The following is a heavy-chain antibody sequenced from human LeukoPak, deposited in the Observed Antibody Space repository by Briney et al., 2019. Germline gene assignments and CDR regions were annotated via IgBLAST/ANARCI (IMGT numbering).Heavy chain of an antibody. CDR2: IYYSGST. J-gene: IGHJ1*01. Sequence: SSETLSLTCTVSGGSISSYHWSWIRQPPGKGLEWIGYIYYSGSTNYNPSLKSRVTISVDTSKNQFSLKLSSVTAADTAVYYCARARGSSFQHWGQGTLVTVSS. CDR3: ARARGSSFQH. D-gene: IGHD1-26*01. CDR1: GGSISSYH. V-gene: IGHV4-59*01.